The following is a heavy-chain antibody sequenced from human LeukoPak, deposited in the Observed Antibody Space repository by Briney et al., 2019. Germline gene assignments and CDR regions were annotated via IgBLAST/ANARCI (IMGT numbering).Heavy chain of an antibody. CDR3: AKFISGYDYYYGMDV. Sequence: PGGSLRLSCAASGFTFSSYAMHWVRQAPGKGLEWVAVISYDGSNKYYADSVKGRFTISRDNSKNTLYLQMNSLRAEDTAVYYCAKFISGYDYYYGMDVWGQGTTVTVSS. CDR2: ISYDGSNK. D-gene: IGHD3-22*01. V-gene: IGHV3-30-3*02. CDR1: GFTFSSYA. J-gene: IGHJ6*02.